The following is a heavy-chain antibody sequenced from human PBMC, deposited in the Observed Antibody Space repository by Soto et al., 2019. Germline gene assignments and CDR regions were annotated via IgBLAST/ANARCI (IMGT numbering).Heavy chain of an antibody. Sequence: GASVKVSCKASGYTFTGYYMHWVRQAPGQGLEWMGWINPNSGGTNYAQKFQGWLTIAKDTSKNQVVLTMTNMDPVDTATYYCVHSRCGGDCLQSYSSHYYYGMDIWGQGTTVTAP. D-gene: IGHD2-21*02. CDR2: INPNSGGT. CDR3: VHSRCGGDCLQSYSSHYYYGMDI. CDR1: GYTFTGYY. J-gene: IGHJ6*02. V-gene: IGHV1-2*04.